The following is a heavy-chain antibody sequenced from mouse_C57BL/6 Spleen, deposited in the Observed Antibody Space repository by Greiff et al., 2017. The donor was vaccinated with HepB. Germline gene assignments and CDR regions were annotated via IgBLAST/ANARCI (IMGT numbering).Heavy chain of an antibody. CDR1: GFSLTSYA. J-gene: IGHJ4*01. V-gene: IGHV2-9-1*01. CDR3: ARNPLYYGYDAMDY. Sequence: QVKLMESGPGLVAPSQSLSITCTVSGFSLTSYAISWVRQPPGKGLEWLGVIWTGGGTNYNSALKSRLSISKDNSKSQVFLKMNSLQTDDTARYYCARNPLYYGYDAMDYWGQGTSVTVSS. D-gene: IGHD2-1*01. CDR2: IWTGGGT.